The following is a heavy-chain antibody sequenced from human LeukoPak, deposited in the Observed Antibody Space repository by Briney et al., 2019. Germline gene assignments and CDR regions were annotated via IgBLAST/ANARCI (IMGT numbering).Heavy chain of an antibody. Sequence: GGSLRLSCAASGFTFSSYAMSWVRQAPGKGLEWVSAISGSGGSTYYADSVKGRFTISRDNSKNTLYLQMNSLRAEDTAVYYCANPLTPFSSPDYWGQGTLVTVSS. CDR3: ANPLTPFSSPDY. J-gene: IGHJ4*02. V-gene: IGHV3-23*01. CDR2: ISGSGGST. D-gene: IGHD6-13*01. CDR1: GFTFSSYA.